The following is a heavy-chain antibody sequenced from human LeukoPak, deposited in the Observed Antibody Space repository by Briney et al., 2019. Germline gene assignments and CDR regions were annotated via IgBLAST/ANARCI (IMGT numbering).Heavy chain of an antibody. V-gene: IGHV3-30*02. CDR2: IRYDGSNK. D-gene: IGHD2-2*01. J-gene: IGHJ4*02. Sequence: PGGSLRLSCAASGFTLSSYGMHWVRQAPRKGLEWVAFIRYDGSNKYYADSVKGRFTISRDNSKNTRYLQMNSLRAEDTAVYYCAKGSCSSTSCYLFDYWGQGTLVTVSS. CDR1: GFTLSSYG. CDR3: AKGSCSSTSCYLFDY.